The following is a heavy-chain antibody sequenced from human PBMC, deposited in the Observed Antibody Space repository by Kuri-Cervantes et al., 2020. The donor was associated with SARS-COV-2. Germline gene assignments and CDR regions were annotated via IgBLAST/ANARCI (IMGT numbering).Heavy chain of an antibody. Sequence: ASVKVSCKASGYTFTSYGISWVRQAPGQGLEWMGWISAYNGNTNYAQKLQGRVTMTTDTSTSTAHMELRSLRSEDTAVYYCARDTWRSPAAITGSIDPWGQGTLVTVSS. D-gene: IGHD2-2*01. CDR1: GYTFTSYG. CDR3: ARDTWRSPAAITGSIDP. J-gene: IGHJ5*02. V-gene: IGHV1-18*01. CDR2: ISAYNGNT.